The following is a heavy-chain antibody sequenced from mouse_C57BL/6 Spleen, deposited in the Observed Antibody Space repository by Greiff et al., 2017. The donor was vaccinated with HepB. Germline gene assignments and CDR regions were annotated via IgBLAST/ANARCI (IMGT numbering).Heavy chain of an antibody. CDR2: FYPGSGSI. CDR3: ARHEDVRGIPYYFDY. V-gene: IGHV1-62-2*01. J-gene: IGHJ2*01. CDR1: GYTFTEYT. Sequence: QVQLKESGAELVKPGASVKLSCKASGYTFTEYTIHWVKQRSGQGLEWIGWFYPGSGSIKYNEKFKDKATLTADKSSSTVYMELSRLTSEDSAVYFCARHEDVRGIPYYFDYWGQGTTLTVSS.